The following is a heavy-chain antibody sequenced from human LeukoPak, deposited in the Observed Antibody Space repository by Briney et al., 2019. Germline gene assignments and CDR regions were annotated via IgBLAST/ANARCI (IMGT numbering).Heavy chain of an antibody. CDR2: ISASGGRT. J-gene: IGHJ4*02. Sequence: SGGSLRLSCAASGFTLSSYAMSWVRQAPGKGLEWVSGISASGGRTYYADSVKGRFTVSRDDSKNTLFLQLKSLRAEDAAVYYCAKDFQYWGQGISVTVSS. CDR1: GFTLSSYA. CDR3: AKDFQY. V-gene: IGHV3-23*01. D-gene: IGHD4-11*01.